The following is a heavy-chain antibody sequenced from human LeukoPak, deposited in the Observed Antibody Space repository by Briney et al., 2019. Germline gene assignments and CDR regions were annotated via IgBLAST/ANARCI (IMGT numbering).Heavy chain of an antibody. V-gene: IGHV4-59*01. CDR2: VYYSGST. Sequence: SETLSLTCTVSGVSISSYYWSWIRQSPGQGLEWIGYVYYSGSTNYNPSLKSRAAISIDTSKNQFSLNLTSVTAADTAVYYCASGWLRYYYFDTWGQGTLVTVSS. J-gene: IGHJ4*02. CDR3: ASGWLRYYYFDT. CDR1: GVSISSYY. D-gene: IGHD2-21*01.